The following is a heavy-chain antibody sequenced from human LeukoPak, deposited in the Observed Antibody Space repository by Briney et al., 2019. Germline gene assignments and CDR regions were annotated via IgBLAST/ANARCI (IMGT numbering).Heavy chain of an antibody. CDR3: IRVMRSGWTDGFDI. CDR1: GFTFNTYW. J-gene: IGHJ3*02. Sequence: GGSLRLSCAASGFTFNTYWMYWVRQAPGKGLVWVSRINSDGSSTTYADSVKGRFTISRDNAKNTLYLQMNSLRAEDTAVYYCIRVMRSGWTDGFDIWGQGTMVTVSS. D-gene: IGHD6-19*01. V-gene: IGHV3-74*01. CDR2: INSDGSST.